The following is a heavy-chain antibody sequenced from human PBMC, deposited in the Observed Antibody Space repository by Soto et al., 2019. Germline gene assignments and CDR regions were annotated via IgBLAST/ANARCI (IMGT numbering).Heavy chain of an antibody. Sequence: EVQLLESGGGLVQPGGSLRLSCAASGFTFSSYAMSWVRQAPGKGQEWVSAISGSGGSTYYADSVKGRFTISRDNSKNTPYLQMNSLRAEDTAVYYCAKHVQIFYYYYYMDVWGKGTTVTVSS. CDR3: AKHVQIFYYYYYMDV. D-gene: IGHD3-3*01. V-gene: IGHV3-23*01. CDR2: ISGSGGST. J-gene: IGHJ6*03. CDR1: GFTFSSYA.